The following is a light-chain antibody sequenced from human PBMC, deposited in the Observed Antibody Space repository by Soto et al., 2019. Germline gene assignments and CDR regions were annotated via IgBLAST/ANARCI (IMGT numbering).Light chain of an antibody. CDR3: SSYTSSNPRV. J-gene: IGLJ1*01. V-gene: IGLV2-14*01. CDR2: DVS. CDR1: SGDVGGYDY. Sequence: QSALTQPASVSGSPGQSITISCTGTSGDVGGYDYVSWYQQHPDKAPKLIIYDVSNWPSGVSDRFSGSKSGNTASLTISGLQAEDEADYYCSSYTSSNPRVFGTGTRVTVL.